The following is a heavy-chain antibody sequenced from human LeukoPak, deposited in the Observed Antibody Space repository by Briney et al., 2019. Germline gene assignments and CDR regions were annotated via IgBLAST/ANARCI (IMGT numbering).Heavy chain of an antibody. Sequence: GGSLRLSCAASGFTFSDYYMSWIRQAPGKGLEWVSYISSSGSTIYYADSVKGRFTISRDNAKNSLYLQMNSLRAEDTAVYYCARETALDVTNPLWLFDYWGRGTLVTVSS. CDR1: GFTFSDYY. D-gene: IGHD4-17*01. J-gene: IGHJ4*02. CDR2: ISSSGSTI. V-gene: IGHV3-11*01. CDR3: ARETALDVTNPLWLFDY.